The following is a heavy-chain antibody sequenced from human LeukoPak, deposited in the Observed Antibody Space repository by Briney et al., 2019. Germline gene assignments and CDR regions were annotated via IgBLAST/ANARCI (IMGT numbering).Heavy chain of an antibody. D-gene: IGHD1-14*01. CDR3: AKSEPGGYGFDI. V-gene: IGHV4-59*08. J-gene: IGHJ3*02. CDR2: IYYSGST. CDR1: GGSISTFY. Sequence: PSETLSLTCTVSGGSISTFYWSWIRQPPGKGLEWIGYIYYSGSTNYNPSLKSRVTISVDTSKNQFSLKLSSVTAADTAIYYCAKSEPGGYGFDIWGQGTMVTVSS.